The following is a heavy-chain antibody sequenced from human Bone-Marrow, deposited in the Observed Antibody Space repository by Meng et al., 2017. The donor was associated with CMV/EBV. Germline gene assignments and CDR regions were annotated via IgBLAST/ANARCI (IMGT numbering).Heavy chain of an antibody. Sequence: GGSLRLSRAAAGFTFSSYSMTRVRQAPGKGLEWVSSISSRSSYKYYADSVKGRFTISRDSAKHSLYLQMNSPRAEDTAVYYCARDPSAIVGATLVYWGQGTVVTVPS. V-gene: IGHV3-21*01. CDR1: GFTFSSYS. J-gene: IGHJ4*02. CDR3: ARDPSAIVGATLVY. CDR2: ISSRSSYK. D-gene: IGHD1-26*01.